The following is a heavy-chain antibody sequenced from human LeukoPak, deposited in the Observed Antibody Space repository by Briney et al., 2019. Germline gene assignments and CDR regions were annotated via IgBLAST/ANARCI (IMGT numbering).Heavy chain of an antibody. D-gene: IGHD2-21*01. CDR1: GYTFTSYG. Sequence: ASVKVSCKASGYTFTSYGISWVRQAPGQGLEWMGWISAYNGNTNYEQKLQCRVTMTTDTDTSTAYMELRSLRSDDTAVYYCARDRAGYLSCGGDCYFRAHDAFDIWGQGTMVTVSS. CDR3: ARDRAGYLSCGGDCYFRAHDAFDI. V-gene: IGHV1-18*01. J-gene: IGHJ3*02. CDR2: ISAYNGNT.